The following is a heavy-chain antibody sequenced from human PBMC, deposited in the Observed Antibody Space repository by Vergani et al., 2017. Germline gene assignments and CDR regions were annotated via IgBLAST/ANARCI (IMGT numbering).Heavy chain of an antibody. CDR2: IKSVSDGETR. Sequence: EVQLVESGGGLVKPGGSLRLSCEASGFIFNNAWMSWVRQAPGKGLEYIGRIKSVSDGETRDYAAPVKGRFNISRDNSKDTLYLQMNSLRAEDTAVYYCARGYCTNSICRGKVDSWGQGTLVTVSS. V-gene: IGHV3-15*01. CDR1: GFIFNNAW. D-gene: IGHD2-8*01. J-gene: IGHJ4*02. CDR3: ARGYCTNSICRGKVDS.